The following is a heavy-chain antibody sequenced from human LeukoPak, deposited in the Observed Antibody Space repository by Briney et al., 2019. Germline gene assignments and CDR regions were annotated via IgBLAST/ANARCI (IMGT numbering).Heavy chain of an antibody. D-gene: IGHD6-19*01. CDR3: AKVRASSGWYGGFDY. CDR2: ISGSGDST. J-gene: IGHJ4*02. CDR1: EFTFSSYA. V-gene: IGHV3-23*01. Sequence: SGGSLRLSCAASEFTFSSYAMQWVRQAPGKGLEWLSGISGSGDSTYYGDSVKGRFAISRDHSKNTLYLQMNSLRAEDTAVYYCAKVRASSGWYGGFDYWGQGTLVTVSS.